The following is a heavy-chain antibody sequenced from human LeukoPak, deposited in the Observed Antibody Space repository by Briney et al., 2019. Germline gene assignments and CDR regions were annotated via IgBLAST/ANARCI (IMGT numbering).Heavy chain of an antibody. CDR3: ARRRVAPYYFDY. CDR2: INHSGST. D-gene: IGHD2-15*01. CDR1: GGSFTGYD. J-gene: IGHJ4*02. V-gene: IGHV4-34*01. Sequence: SETLSLTCAVSGGSFTGYDWSWVRQPPGQGLEWMGEINHSGSTNYTPSLKSRVTISVDTPKNQFSLKLSSLTAADTAVYYCARRRVAPYYFDYWGQGTLVTVSS.